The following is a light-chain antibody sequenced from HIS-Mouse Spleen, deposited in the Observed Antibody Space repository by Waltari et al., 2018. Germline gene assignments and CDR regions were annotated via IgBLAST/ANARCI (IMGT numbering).Light chain of an antibody. CDR3: QQFNSYPYST. CDR1: QSISSW. J-gene: IGKJ4*01. V-gene: IGKV1-5*01. Sequence: DIQMTQSPSTLSASVGDRVAITCRASQSISSWLAWYQQKPGKAPKLLIYDASSLESGVPSRFSGSGSGTDFTLTISSLQPEDFATYYCQQFNSYPYSTFGGGTKVEIK. CDR2: DAS.